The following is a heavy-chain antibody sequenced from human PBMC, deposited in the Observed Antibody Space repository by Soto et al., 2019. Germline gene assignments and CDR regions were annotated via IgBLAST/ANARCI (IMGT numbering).Heavy chain of an antibody. CDR2: IKSKTDGGTA. CDR1: GFTFSNAW. D-gene: IGHD2-15*01. V-gene: IGHV3-15*07. CDR3: TSQNSIGGSCYSGYDFYGLDV. Sequence: EVQLVESGGGLVKPGGSLRLSCAASGFTFSNAWMNWVRQAPGKGLEWVGRIKSKTDGGTADYAAPVKGRFTISRNDSKNTLYLQMDSLIAEDTAVYYCTSQNSIGGSCYSGYDFYGLDVWGQGTTVSVPS. J-gene: IGHJ6*02.